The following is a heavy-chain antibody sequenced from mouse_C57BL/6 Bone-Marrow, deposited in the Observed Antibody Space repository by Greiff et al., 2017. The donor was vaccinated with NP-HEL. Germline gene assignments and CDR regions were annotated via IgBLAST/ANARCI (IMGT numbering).Heavy chain of an antibody. CDR1: GYTFTNYW. CDR3: ARGGSSFYWYFDV. D-gene: IGHD1-1*01. Sequence: VQGVESGAELVRPGTSVKMSCKASGYTFTNYWIGWAKQRPGHGLEWIGDIYPGGGYTNYNEKFKGKATLTADKSSSTAYMQFSSLTSEDSAIYYCARGGSSFYWYFDVWGTGTTVTVSS. V-gene: IGHV1-63*01. CDR2: IYPGGGYT. J-gene: IGHJ1*03.